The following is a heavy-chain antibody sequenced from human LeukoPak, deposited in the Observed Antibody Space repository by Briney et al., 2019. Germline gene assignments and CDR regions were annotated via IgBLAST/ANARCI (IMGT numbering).Heavy chain of an antibody. J-gene: IGHJ4*02. CDR1: GYTFTGYY. CDR2: INPNSGGT. CDR3: AREGTLGATTYPYDY. V-gene: IGHV1-2*02. Sequence: ASVKVSCKASGYTFTGYYMHWVRQAPGQGLGWMGWINPNSGGTNYAQKFQGRVTMTRDTSISTAYMELSRLRSDDTAVYYCAREGTLGATTYPYDYWGQGTLVTVSS. D-gene: IGHD1-26*01.